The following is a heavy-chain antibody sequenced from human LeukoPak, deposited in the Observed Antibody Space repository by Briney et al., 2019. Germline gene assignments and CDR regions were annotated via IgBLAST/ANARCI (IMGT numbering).Heavy chain of an antibody. CDR3: TRHLLDPVNLGYYYYMDV. D-gene: IGHD2-15*01. CDR1: GFTFSGPA. J-gene: IGHJ6*03. CDR2: IRSKANSYAT. V-gene: IGHV3-73*01. Sequence: PGGSLKLSCAASGFTFSGPAMHWVRQASGKGLEWVGRIRSKANSYATAYAASVKGRFTISRDDSKNTAYLQMNSLKTEDTAVYYCTRHLLDPVNLGYYYYMDVWGKGTTVTVSS.